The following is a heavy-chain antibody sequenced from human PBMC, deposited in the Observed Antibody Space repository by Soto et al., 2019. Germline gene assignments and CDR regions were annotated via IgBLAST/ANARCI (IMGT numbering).Heavy chain of an antibody. J-gene: IGHJ4*02. CDR1: GFTFSSSA. CDR3: XXXXXXXXYGLARH. V-gene: IGHV1-58*01. CDR2: IDVGSANA. Sequence: QMQLVQSGPEVKKPGTSVKVSCKTSGFTFSSSAVHWVRQARGHRLQWIGWIDVGSANANYAQMLQERVTISRDMXXXXXXXXXXXXXXXXXXXXXXXXXXXXXXYGLARHWGPGTLVTVSS. D-gene: IGHD4-17*01.